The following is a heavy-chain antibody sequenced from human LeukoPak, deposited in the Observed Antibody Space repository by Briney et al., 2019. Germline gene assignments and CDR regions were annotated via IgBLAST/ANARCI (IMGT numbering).Heavy chain of an antibody. CDR1: GGSLNTYY. CDR3: ARGALRYFDWLKKDYYYMDV. Sequence: SETLSLTCTVSGGSLNTYYWSWIRQPPGKGLEWIGYIYYSGSTNYNPSLTSRVTLSMDTSKNHFSLRLSSVTAADTAVYYCARGALRYFDWLKKDYYYMDVWGKGTTVTISS. D-gene: IGHD3-9*01. CDR2: IYYSGST. J-gene: IGHJ6*03. V-gene: IGHV4-59*01.